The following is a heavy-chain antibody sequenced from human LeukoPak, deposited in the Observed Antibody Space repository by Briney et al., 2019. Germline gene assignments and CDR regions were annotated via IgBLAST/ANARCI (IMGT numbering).Heavy chain of an antibody. D-gene: IGHD4/OR15-4a*01. CDR2: IYYSGST. V-gene: IGHV4-59*01. CDR1: GGSISSYY. CDR3: ARELTHYYMDV. Sequence: PSETLSLTCTVSGGSISSYYWSWIRQPPGKGLEWIGYIYYSGSTNYNPSLKSRVTISVDTSKNQFSLKLSSVTAADTAVYYCARELTHYYMDVWGKGTTVTVSS. J-gene: IGHJ6*03.